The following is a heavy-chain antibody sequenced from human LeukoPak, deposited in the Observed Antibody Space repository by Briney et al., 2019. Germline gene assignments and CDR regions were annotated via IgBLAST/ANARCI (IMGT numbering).Heavy chain of an antibody. V-gene: IGHV4-59*01. J-gene: IGHJ5*02. Sequence: PSETLSLTCTVSGGSISGYYWSWIRQSPGKGLEWIGYIYYSGSTNYNPPLKSRVTMSVDTSKNHLSLKVSSVTAADTAVYYCASAVVVAATVKWFDPWGQGTLVTVSS. CDR1: GGSISGYY. D-gene: IGHD2-15*01. CDR2: IYYSGST. CDR3: ASAVVVAATVKWFDP.